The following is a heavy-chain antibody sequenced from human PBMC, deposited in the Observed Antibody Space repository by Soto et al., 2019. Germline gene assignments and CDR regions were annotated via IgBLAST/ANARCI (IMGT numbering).Heavy chain of an antibody. CDR3: ARDDYYYYYGMDV. Sequence: QVQLVESGGGVVQPGRSLRVSCAASGFTFTNYGIHWVRQAPGKGLEWVAIIWYDGSNKYYADSVKGRFTISRDNSKNTVYLQMNSLRAEDTAVYYCARDDYYYYYGMDVWGQGTTVTVSS. CDR1: GFTFTNYG. V-gene: IGHV3-33*01. CDR2: IWYDGSNK. J-gene: IGHJ6*02.